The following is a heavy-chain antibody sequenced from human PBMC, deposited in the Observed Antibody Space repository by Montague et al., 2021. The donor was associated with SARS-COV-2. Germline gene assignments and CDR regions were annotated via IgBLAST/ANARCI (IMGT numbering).Heavy chain of an antibody. CDR1: GDSFNSPKYY. CDR2: SYYSGTT. D-gene: IGHD3-10*01. Sequence: SETLSLTCTVSGDSFNSPKYYCAWIRQPPGKGLEWIGSSYYSGTTYDNPSLGSQVTMSVDTSKTQFSLKMNSVTAADTAVYYCAGGSYGSGSYHAFDIWSQGTVVAVSS. V-gene: IGHV4-39*01. J-gene: IGHJ3*02. CDR3: AGGSYGSGSYHAFDI.